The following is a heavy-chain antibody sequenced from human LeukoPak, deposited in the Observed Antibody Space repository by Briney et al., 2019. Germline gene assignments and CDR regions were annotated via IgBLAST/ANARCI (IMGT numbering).Heavy chain of an antibody. V-gene: IGHV4-4*07. Sequence: SETLSLTCTVSGGSISSYYWSWIRQPAGKGLEWIGRIYTSGSTNYNPSLKSRVTMSVDTSKNQFSLRLSSVTAADTAVYYCARALRWLQGGYYFDYWGQGTLVTISS. J-gene: IGHJ4*02. CDR2: IYTSGST. CDR1: GGSISSYY. D-gene: IGHD5-24*01. CDR3: ARALRWLQGGYYFDY.